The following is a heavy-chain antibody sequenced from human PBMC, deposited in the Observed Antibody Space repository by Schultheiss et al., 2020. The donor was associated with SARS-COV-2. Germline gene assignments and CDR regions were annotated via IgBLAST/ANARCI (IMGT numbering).Heavy chain of an antibody. CDR2: IYYSGST. CDR1: GGSISSGGYY. Sequence: SETLSLTCTVSGGSISSGGYYWSWIRQHPGKGLEWIGYIYYSGSTYYNPSLKSLVTISVDRSKNQFSLKLSSVTAADTAVYYCARGLGEVGSDYYYYMDVWGKGTTVTVSS. D-gene: IGHD3-16*01. J-gene: IGHJ6*03. CDR3: ARGLGEVGSDYYYYMDV. V-gene: IGHV4-31*01.